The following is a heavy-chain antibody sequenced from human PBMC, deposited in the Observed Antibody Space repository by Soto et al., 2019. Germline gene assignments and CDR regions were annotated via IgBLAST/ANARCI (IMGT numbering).Heavy chain of an antibody. J-gene: IGHJ4*02. Sequence: EVQLLESGGGLVQPGGSLRLSCAASGFTFSSYAMSWVRQAPGKGLEWVSAISGSGGSTYYADSVKGRFTISRDNSKNMLYQQMNSLRAEDTAVYYCAKDKRRGIAAAGGDYWGQGTLVTVSS. CDR1: GFTFSSYA. CDR2: ISGSGGST. CDR3: AKDKRRGIAAAGGDY. V-gene: IGHV3-23*01. D-gene: IGHD6-13*01.